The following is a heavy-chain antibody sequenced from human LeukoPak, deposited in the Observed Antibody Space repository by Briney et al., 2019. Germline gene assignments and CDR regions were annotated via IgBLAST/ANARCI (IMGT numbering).Heavy chain of an antibody. D-gene: IGHD6-13*01. CDR3: KSSPVGTFDS. Sequence: GGSLRLSCATSGLTFRTTWMHWVRQAPGKGLMWVSRMNGEGTTIDYADSVKGRFTISRDNSKNTLYLQMSSLRPEDTAVYYCKSSPVGTFDSWGQGTLVTVSS. CDR2: MNGEGTTI. J-gene: IGHJ4*02. CDR1: GLTFRTTW. V-gene: IGHV3-74*01.